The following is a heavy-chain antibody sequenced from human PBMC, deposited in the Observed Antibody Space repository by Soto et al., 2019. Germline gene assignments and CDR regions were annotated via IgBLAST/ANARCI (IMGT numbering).Heavy chain of an antibody. V-gene: IGHV4-31*03. CDR2: IYYSGST. CDR3: ARDHKGGEDNWYFDL. Sequence: QVQLQESGPGLVKPSQTLSLTCTVSGGSISSGGYYWSWIRQHPGKGLEWIGYIYYSGSTYYNPSLKSRVNISVDTSKNQFSLKLSSVTAADTAVYYCARDHKGGEDNWYFDLWGRGTLVTVSS. J-gene: IGHJ2*01. D-gene: IGHD3-16*01. CDR1: GGSISSGGYY.